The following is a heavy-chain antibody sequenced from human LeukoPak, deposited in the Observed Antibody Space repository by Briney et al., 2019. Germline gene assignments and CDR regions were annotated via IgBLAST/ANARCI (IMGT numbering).Heavy chain of an antibody. J-gene: IGHJ5*02. V-gene: IGHV1-69*06. CDR3: ARGRYNWNDWFDP. CDR2: IIPIFGTA. D-gene: IGHD1-1*01. Sequence: SVKVSCEASGGTFSSYAISWVRQAPGQGLEWMGGIIPIFGTANYAQMFQGRVTMTWNTSISTAYMELSSLKSEDTAVYYCARGRYNWNDWFDPWGQGTLVTVSS. CDR1: GGTFSSYA.